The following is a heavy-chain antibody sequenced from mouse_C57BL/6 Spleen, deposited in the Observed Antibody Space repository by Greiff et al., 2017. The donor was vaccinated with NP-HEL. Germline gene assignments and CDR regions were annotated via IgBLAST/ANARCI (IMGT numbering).Heavy chain of an antibody. V-gene: IGHV1-82*01. CDR1: GYAFSSSW. J-gene: IGHJ4*01. CDR2: IYPGDGDT. CDR3: AREGLRRGYYYAMDY. D-gene: IGHD2-4*01. Sequence: QVQLQQSGPELVKPGASVKISCKASGYAFSSSWMNWVKQRPGKGLEWIGRIYPGDGDTNNKGKFKGKATLTADKSSSTASMQLSSLTSEDSAVYFCAREGLRRGYYYAMDYWGQRTSVTVSS.